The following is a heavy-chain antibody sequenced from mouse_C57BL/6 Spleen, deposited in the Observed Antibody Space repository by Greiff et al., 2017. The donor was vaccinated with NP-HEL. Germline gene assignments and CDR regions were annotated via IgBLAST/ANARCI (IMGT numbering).Heavy chain of an antibody. D-gene: IGHD2-13*01. CDR3: ARGECDPWYFDV. CDR1: GYTFSSYS. CDR2: ISDGGSYT. V-gene: IGHV5-4*01. J-gene: IGHJ1*03. Sequence: EVQGVESGGGLVKPGGSLKLSCAASGYTFSSYSMSWVRQTPGKRLEWVATISDGGSYTYYPHNVKGRFTISRDNAKNNLYLQMSHLKSEDTALDYCARGECDPWYFDVWGTGTTVTVSS.